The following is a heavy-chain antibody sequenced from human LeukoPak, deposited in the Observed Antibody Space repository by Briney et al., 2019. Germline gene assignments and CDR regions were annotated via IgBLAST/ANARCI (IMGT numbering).Heavy chain of an antibody. CDR3: ARSSYSSSSSV. CDR2: INSDGSEG. CDR1: VFNFSGFC. Sequence: PGGSVRLSCAVSVFNFSGFCISWSRHAPWKGREWVVSINSDGSEGYYADVVKGRFTISRDNAKNSLYLQINSLRAEDTAVYYCARSSYSSSSSVWGQGTMVTVSS. D-gene: IGHD6-6*01. V-gene: IGHV3-7*03. J-gene: IGHJ3*01.